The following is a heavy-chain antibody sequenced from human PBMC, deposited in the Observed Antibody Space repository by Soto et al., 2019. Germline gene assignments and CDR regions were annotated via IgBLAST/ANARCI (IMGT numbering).Heavy chain of an antibody. CDR1: GFTFSSYA. CDR2: ISGSGGGT. Sequence: PGGSLRLSCAASGFTFSSYAMSWVRQAPGKGLVWVSSISGSGGGTYYADFVKGRFTFSRGNSKNTLYLQMNSLRAEDTAVYYCARFGMAINKWRPPYSTDYWGHVSLFTVSS. CDR3: ARFGMAINKWRPPYSTDY. D-gene: IGHD2-15*01. V-gene: IGHV3-23*01. J-gene: IGHJ4*01.